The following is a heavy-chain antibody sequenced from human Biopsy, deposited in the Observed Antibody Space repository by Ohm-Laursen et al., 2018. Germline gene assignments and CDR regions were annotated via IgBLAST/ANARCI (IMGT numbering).Heavy chain of an antibody. CDR3: ARAYFYGMGTSNYFLDS. Sequence: SETLPLTCTVSGGSVRSPDHRWNWVRRAPGKGLEWIGHIYYSWTTLYNPSLSGRVTMDLDRSTNQFSLKLKSVTSADTAVYFCARAYFYGMGTSNYFLDSWGQGALVTVSS. V-gene: IGHV4-61*08. CDR2: IYYSWTT. J-gene: IGHJ4*02. D-gene: IGHD3-10*01. CDR1: GGSVRSPDHR.